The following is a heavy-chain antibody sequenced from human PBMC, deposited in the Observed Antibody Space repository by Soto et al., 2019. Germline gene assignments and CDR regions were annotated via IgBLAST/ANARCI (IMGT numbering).Heavy chain of an antibody. J-gene: IGHJ5*01. Sequence: SVKVSCKASGFTFITSTVQWVRQARGQPLEWLGWIVVGSGNTIYAQNFQERVTFTRDESTSTAYMELSSLRFDDTAVYYCVRLIGNSWLDSWGQGTLVTVSS. V-gene: IGHV1-58*01. D-gene: IGHD2-8*01. CDR3: VRLIGNSWLDS. CDR2: IVVGSGNT. CDR1: GFTFITST.